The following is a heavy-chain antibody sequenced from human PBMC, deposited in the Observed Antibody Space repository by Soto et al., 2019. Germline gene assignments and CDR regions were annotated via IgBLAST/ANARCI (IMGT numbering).Heavy chain of an antibody. V-gene: IGHV4-4*02. J-gene: IGHJ5*02. CDR2: IHHSGST. Sequence: SETLSLTCGVSGDSISSSNWWNWVRQPPGKGLEWIGEIHHSGSTSYNPSLKSRVTISVDKSKNQFSLKLNSVIAADTAVYYCARARQYCSSTSCYLDPWGQGTLVTVSS. D-gene: IGHD2-2*01. CDR3: ARARQYCSSTSCYLDP. CDR1: GDSISSSNW.